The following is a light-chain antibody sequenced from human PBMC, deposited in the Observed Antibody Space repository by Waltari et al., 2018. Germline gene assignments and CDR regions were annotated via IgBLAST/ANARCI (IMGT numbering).Light chain of an antibody. Sequence: QSALTQPRSVSGSPGQSVTISCTGTRSDVGGYNFVSWYQQHPGTAPKLIISDVTKRPGGAPVRFSGAKSGNTASLTISGLQAEDEADYYCSSYAGNYVAFGGGTKLTVL. V-gene: IGLV2-11*01. J-gene: IGLJ2*01. CDR2: DVT. CDR1: RSDVGGYNF. CDR3: SSYAGNYVA.